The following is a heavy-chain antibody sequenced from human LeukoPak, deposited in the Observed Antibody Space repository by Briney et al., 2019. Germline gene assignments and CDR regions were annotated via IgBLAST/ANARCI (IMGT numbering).Heavy chain of an antibody. CDR1: GGSISSHY. J-gene: IGHJ3*02. D-gene: IGHD6-19*01. CDR3: ARPQQWLPHDAFDI. Sequence: SETLSLTCTVSGGSISSHYWGWIRQPPGKGLEWIGSIYYSGSTYYNPSLKGRVTISVDTSKNQFSLKLSSVTAADTAVYFCARPQQWLPHDAFDIWGQGTMVTVSS. CDR2: IYYSGST. V-gene: IGHV4-39*01.